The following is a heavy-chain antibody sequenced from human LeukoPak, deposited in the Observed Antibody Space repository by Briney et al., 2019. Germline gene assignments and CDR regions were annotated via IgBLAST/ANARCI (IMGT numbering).Heavy chain of an antibody. D-gene: IGHD4-17*01. V-gene: IGHV4-61*02. CDR1: GGSISSGSYY. CDR2: IYTSGST. J-gene: IGHJ4*02. CDR3: ARGLYGDYGDY. Sequence: KPSETLSRTCTVSGGSISSGSYYWSWIRQPAGKGLEWIGRIYTSGSTNYNPSLKSRVTISVDTSKNQFSLKLSSVTAADTAVYYCARGLYGDYGDYWGQGTLVTVSS.